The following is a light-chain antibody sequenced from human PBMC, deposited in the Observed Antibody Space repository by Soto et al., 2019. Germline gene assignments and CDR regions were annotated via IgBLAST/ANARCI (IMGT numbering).Light chain of an antibody. CDR2: DAS. CDR1: QSISSW. CDR3: QQYINNFYS. V-gene: IGKV1-5*01. J-gene: IGKJ2*03. Sequence: DIQMTQSPSTLSASVGDRVTITCRASQSISSWLAWYQQKPGKAPKLLIYDASILESGVPSRFSGSGSATEFTLTISSLQPDDFTNYSCQQYINNFYSFRPGTKLEIK.